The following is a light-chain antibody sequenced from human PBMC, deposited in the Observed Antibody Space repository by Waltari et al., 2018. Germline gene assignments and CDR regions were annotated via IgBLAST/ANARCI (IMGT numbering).Light chain of an antibody. CDR2: WAS. CDR1: QSVLYSSNNKNY. V-gene: IGKV4-1*01. CDR3: QQYYSTPPT. J-gene: IGKJ2*01. Sequence: DIVMTQSPDSLAVSLGERATINCQSSQSVLYSSNNKNYLTWYQQKPGQHPKLLIYWASTRESGVPDRFSGSGSGTDFTLTISSLQAEDVAVYYCQQYYSTPPTFGQGTKLEIK.